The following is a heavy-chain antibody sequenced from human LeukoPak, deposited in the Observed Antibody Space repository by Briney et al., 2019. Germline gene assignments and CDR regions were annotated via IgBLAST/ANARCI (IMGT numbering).Heavy chain of an antibody. CDR3: AKGYTYGSD. CDR1: GFTFSDYY. D-gene: IGHD5-18*01. Sequence: GGSLRLSCAASGFTFSDYYMSWIRQAPGKGLHWVSTISGRGDYTYYADSVKGRFTISRDNSKNTLYLQMNSLRAEDTAVYYCAKGYTYGSDWGQGTLVTVSS. CDR2: ISGRGDYT. J-gene: IGHJ4*02. V-gene: IGHV3-23*01.